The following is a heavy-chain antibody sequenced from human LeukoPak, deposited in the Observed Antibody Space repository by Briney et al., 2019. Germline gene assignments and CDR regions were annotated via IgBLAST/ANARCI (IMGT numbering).Heavy chain of an antibody. CDR2: ISGSGGST. CDR3: AKPPPLRFLEWLGGYYYYYMDV. D-gene: IGHD3-3*01. CDR1: GFTFSSYA. J-gene: IGHJ6*03. V-gene: IGHV3-23*01. Sequence: GSLRLSCAASGFTFSSYAMSWVRQAPGKGLEWVSAISGSGGSTYYADSVKGRFTISRDNSKNTLYLQMNSLRAEDTAVYYCAKPPPLRFLEWLGGYYYYYMDVWGKGTTVTVSS.